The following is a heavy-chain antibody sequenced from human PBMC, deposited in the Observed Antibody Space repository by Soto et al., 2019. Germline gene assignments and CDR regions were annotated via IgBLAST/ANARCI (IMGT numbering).Heavy chain of an antibody. CDR1: GYSFTSYW. D-gene: IGHD5-12*01. J-gene: IGHJ6*02. V-gene: IGHV5-51*01. CDR3: ARHTGYSGYDLRYYCHHNCMDV. CDR2: IYPGDSDT. Sequence: AGESLKISCKGSGYSFTSYWIGWVRQMPGKALEWMGIIYPGDSDTRYSRSFQGQVTISADKSITTAYLQWSSLKDSDTAMYYCARHTGYSGYDLRYYCHHNCMDVWGQGTTVTRSS.